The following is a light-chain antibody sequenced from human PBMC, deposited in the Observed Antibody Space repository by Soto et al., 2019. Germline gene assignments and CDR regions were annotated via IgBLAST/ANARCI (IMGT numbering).Light chain of an antibody. J-gene: IGLJ3*02. CDR1: TGAVTSGHY. V-gene: IGLV7-46*01. CDR3: LVSYSGARV. CDR2: DST. Sequence: QAVVTQEPSLTVSPGGTVTRTCGSSTGAVTSGHYPYWFQQKPGQAPRTLIYDSTNKHSWTPARFSGSFLGGKAALTLSGAQPEDEAEYYCLVSYSGARVFGGGTKLTVL.